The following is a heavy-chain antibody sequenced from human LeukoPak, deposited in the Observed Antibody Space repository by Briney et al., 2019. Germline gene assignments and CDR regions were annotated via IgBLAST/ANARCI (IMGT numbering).Heavy chain of an antibody. J-gene: IGHJ6*03. CDR1: GGSISSSSYY. Sequence: SETLSLTCTVSGGSISSSSYYWGWIRQPPGKGLEWIGSIYYSGSTYYNPSLKSRVTISVDKSKNQFSLKLSSVTAADTAVYYCARDRAYDSSVYYYYYMDVWGKGTTVTISS. D-gene: IGHD3-22*01. CDR2: IYYSGST. CDR3: ARDRAYDSSVYYYYYMDV. V-gene: IGHV4-39*07.